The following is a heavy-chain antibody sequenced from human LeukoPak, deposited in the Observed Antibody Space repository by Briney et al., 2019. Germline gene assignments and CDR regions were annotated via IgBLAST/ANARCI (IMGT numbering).Heavy chain of an antibody. CDR3: AKAAYGGNSLAFDI. Sequence: PGGSLRLSCAASGFTFSSYAMHWVRQAAGKGLEWVAIISYDGTNKDYADSVKGRFTISRDNSKNTLYLQMNSLRAEDTAVYYCAKAAYGGNSLAFDIWGQGTMVTVSS. J-gene: IGHJ3*02. V-gene: IGHV3-30-3*01. CDR2: ISYDGTNK. CDR1: GFTFSSYA. D-gene: IGHD4-23*01.